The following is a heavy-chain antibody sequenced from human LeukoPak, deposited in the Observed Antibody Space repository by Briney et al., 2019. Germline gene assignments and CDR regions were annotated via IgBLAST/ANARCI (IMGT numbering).Heavy chain of an antibody. CDR2: IKSKTDGGTT. D-gene: IGHD2-2*01. Sequence: SGGSLRLSCAASGFTFSNAWMSWVRQAPGKGLEWVGRIKSKTDGGTTDYAAPVKGRFTISRDDSKNTLYLQMNSLKTEDTAVYYCTTGLVPAAMISRDYWGQGTLVTVSS. J-gene: IGHJ4*02. V-gene: IGHV3-15*01. CDR3: TTGLVPAAMISRDY. CDR1: GFTFSNAW.